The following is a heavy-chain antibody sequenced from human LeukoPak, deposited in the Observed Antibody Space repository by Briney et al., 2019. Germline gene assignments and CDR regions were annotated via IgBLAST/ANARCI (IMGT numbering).Heavy chain of an antibody. CDR2: ISSDSKYI. J-gene: IGHJ1*01. CDR3: ATPAAGPRAEYSLY. CDR1: GFTFSSYS. V-gene: IGHV3-21*01. D-gene: IGHD6-13*01. Sequence: GGSLRLSCAASGFTFSSYSMNWVRQAPGKGLEWVSSISSDSKYIYYADSIKGRFTTSRDNAKNSLDLQMNSLRAEDTAVYYCATPAAGPRAEYSLYWGQGTLVTVSS.